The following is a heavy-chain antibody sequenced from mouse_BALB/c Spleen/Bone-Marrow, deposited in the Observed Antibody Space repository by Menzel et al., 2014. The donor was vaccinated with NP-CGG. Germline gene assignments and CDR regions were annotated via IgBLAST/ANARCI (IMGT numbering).Heavy chain of an antibody. CDR3: ARRSDYDYFDY. CDR2: INSGGRYA. D-gene: IGHD2-4*01. V-gene: IGHV5-6*02. CDR1: GFTFSNYG. Sequence: EVMLVESGGDLVKPGGSLKLSCAASGFTFSNYGMSWVRQTPDKRLEWVATINSGGRYAFYPDSVKGRFTISRDNAKNTLYLQMSSLKSEDTAMYYCARRSDYDYFDYWGQGTTLTVSS. J-gene: IGHJ2*01.